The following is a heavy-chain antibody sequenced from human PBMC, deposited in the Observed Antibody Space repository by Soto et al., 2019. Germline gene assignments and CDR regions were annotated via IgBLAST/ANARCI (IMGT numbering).Heavy chain of an antibody. CDR1: GYTFSGYY. CDR3: ARERYSYGYHYYGMDV. D-gene: IGHD5-18*01. Sequence: ASVKVSCKASGYTFSGYYMHWVRQAPGQGLEWMGWINPNSGGTNYAQKFQGWVTMTRDTSISTAYMELSRLRSDDTAVYYCARERYSYGYHYYGMDVWGHGTTVTGSS. J-gene: IGHJ6*02. V-gene: IGHV1-2*04. CDR2: INPNSGGT.